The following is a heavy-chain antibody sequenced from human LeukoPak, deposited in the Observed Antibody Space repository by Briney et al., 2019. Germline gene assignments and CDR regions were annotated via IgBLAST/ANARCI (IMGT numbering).Heavy chain of an antibody. CDR2: ISDTGGST. D-gene: IGHD4-17*01. Sequence: GGSLRLSCAASGFTFSYYAMAWVRQAPGKGLDWVSAISDTGGSTYYADSVKGRFSISRDNAKNSLYLQMNSLRAEDTAVYYCARDLLDGDYGDLFDFWGQGTLVTVSS. CDR1: GFTFSYYA. CDR3: ARDLLDGDYGDLFDF. J-gene: IGHJ4*02. V-gene: IGHV3-23*01.